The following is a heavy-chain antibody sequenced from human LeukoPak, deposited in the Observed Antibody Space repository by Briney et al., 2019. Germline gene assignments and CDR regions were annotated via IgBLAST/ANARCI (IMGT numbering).Heavy chain of an antibody. CDR1: GFTFSSYW. D-gene: IGHD3-10*01. J-gene: IGHJ4*01. CDR3: ARKTMVRGVIVKVGWASDY. Sequence: GGSLRRSCAASGFTFSSYWMSWVRQAPGKGLEWVANIKQDGSEKYYVDSVKGRFTISRDNVKKSLYLQMNSLRAEDAAVYYCARKTMVRGVIVKVGWASDYWGQGTLVTVSS. V-gene: IGHV3-7*01. CDR2: IKQDGSEK.